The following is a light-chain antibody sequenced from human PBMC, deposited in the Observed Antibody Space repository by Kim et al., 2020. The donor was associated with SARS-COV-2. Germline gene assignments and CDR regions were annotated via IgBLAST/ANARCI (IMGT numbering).Light chain of an antibody. CDR3: QVWDSSSDHAV. V-gene: IGLV3-21*04. CDR2: YDT. Sequence: SYELTQPPSVSVAPGNTARITCEENNIGSKNVHWYQQKPGQAPVLVIYYDTDRPSGIPERFSGSNSGNTATLTISRAEAGDEADYYCQVWDSSSDHAVFGGGTQLTVL. J-gene: IGLJ3*02. CDR1: NIGSKN.